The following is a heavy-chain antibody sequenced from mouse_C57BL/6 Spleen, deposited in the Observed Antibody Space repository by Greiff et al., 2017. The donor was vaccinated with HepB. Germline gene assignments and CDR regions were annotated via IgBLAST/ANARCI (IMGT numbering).Heavy chain of an antibody. D-gene: IGHD3-2*02. Sequence: QVQLKESGAELVKPGASVKLSCKASGYTFTEYTIHWVKQRSGQGLEWIGWFYPGSGSIKYNEKFKDKATLTADKSSSTVYMELSRLTSEDAAVYFCARHEEGTAQATAFDYWGQGTTLTVSS. CDR1: GYTFTEYT. V-gene: IGHV1-62-2*01. CDR2: FYPGSGSI. J-gene: IGHJ2*01. CDR3: ARHEEGTAQATAFDY.